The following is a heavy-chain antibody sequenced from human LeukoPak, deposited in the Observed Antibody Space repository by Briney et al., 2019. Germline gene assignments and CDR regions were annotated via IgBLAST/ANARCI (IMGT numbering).Heavy chain of an antibody. CDR1: GFTFSSYE. J-gene: IGHJ6*04. V-gene: IGHV3-48*03. CDR2: ISSSGSTI. Sequence: GGSLRLSCAASGFTFSSYEMNWVRQAPGKGLEWVSYISSSGSTIYYADSVKGRFTISRDNAKNSLYLQTNSLRAEDTAVYYCAELGITMIGGAWGKGTTVTISS. CDR3: AELGITMIGGA. D-gene: IGHD3-10*02.